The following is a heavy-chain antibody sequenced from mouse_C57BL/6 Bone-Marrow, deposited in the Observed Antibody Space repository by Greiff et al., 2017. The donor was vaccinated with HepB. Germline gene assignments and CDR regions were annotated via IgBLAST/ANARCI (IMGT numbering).Heavy chain of an antibody. J-gene: IGHJ1*03. D-gene: IGHD1-1*01. CDR3: TEHGSSLYWYFDV. CDR2: IRLKSDNYAT. Sequence: DVMLVESGGGLVQPGGSMKLSCVASGFTFSNYWMNWVRQSPEKGLEWVAQIRLKSDNYATHYAESVKGRFTISRDDSKSSVYLQMNNLRAEDTGIYYCTEHGSSLYWYFDVWGTGTTVTVSS. CDR1: GFTFSNYW. V-gene: IGHV6-3*01.